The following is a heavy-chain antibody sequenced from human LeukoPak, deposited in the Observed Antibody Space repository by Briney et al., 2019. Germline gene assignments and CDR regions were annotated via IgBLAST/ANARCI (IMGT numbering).Heavy chain of an antibody. J-gene: IGHJ6*02. D-gene: IGHD5-12*01. CDR3: AGAHVDIVATTNYYYYYGMDV. V-gene: IGHV1-18*01. CDR1: GYTFTSYG. Sequence: ASVKVSCKASGYTFTSYGISWVRQAPGQGLEWMGWISAYNGNTNYAQKLQGRVTMTTDTSTSTAYMELRSLRSDDTAVYYCAGAHVDIVATTNYYYYYGMDVWGQGTTVTVSS. CDR2: ISAYNGNT.